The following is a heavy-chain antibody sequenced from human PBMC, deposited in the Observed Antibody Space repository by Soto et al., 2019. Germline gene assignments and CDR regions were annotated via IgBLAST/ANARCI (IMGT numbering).Heavy chain of an antibody. CDR1: GYTLTSYG. J-gene: IGHJ6*02. Sequence: QVQLVQSGAEVKKPGASVKVSCKVSGYTLTSYGISWVRQAPGQGLEWMGWISTSNGNTNYAQNLQGRVTMTTDTSTNTAYMELRSLRSDDTAVYYCARDSRGYDYVWGSYYGMDVWVQGTTVTVSS. CDR2: ISTSNGNT. V-gene: IGHV1-18*01. CDR3: ARDSRGYDYVWGSYYGMDV. D-gene: IGHD3-16*01.